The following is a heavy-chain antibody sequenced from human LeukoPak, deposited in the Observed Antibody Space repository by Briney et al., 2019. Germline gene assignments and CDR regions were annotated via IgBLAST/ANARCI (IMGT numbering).Heavy chain of an antibody. V-gene: IGHV3-7*01. CDR2: IKQDGSEK. CDR1: GFTFSSYW. J-gene: IGHJ6*03. CDR3: ARDSHYYYYMDV. Sequence: GGSLRLSCAASGFTFSSYWTSWVRQAPGKGLEWVANIKQDGSEKYYVDSVKGRFTISRDNAKNSLYLQMNSLRAEDTAVYYCARDSHYYYYMDVWGKGTTVTVSS.